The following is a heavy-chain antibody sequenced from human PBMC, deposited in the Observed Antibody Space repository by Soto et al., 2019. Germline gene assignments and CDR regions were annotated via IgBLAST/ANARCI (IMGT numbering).Heavy chain of an antibody. CDR1: GGSISSYY. CDR2: IYYSGST. CDR3: ARVPYSGYVFDV. D-gene: IGHD1-26*01. V-gene: IGHV4-59*01. Sequence: PSGTLSLTSTVSGGSISSYYWSWIQQPPGKGLEWIGYIYYSGSTNYNPSLKSRVTISVDTSKNHFSLKLSSVTAADTAVYYCARVPYSGYVFDVWGQGTTVTVSS. J-gene: IGHJ6*02.